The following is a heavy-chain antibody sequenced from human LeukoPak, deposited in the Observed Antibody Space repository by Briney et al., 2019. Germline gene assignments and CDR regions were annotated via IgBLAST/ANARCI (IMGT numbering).Heavy chain of an antibody. CDR2: IYYSGST. CDR1: GGSISSYY. J-gene: IGHJ4*02. CDR3: AIKTSVDADY. D-gene: IGHD5-12*01. Sequence: PSETLSLTCTVSGGSISSYYWRWIRQPPGKGLEWIGYIYYSGSTNYNPSLKSRVTISVDTSKNQFSLKLSSVTAADTAVYYCAIKTSVDADYWGQGTLVTVSS. V-gene: IGHV4-59*01.